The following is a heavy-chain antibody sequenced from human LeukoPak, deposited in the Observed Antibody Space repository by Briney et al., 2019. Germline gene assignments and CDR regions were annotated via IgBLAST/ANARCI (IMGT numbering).Heavy chain of an antibody. V-gene: IGHV3-11*01. J-gene: IGHJ4*02. D-gene: IGHD6-13*01. CDR1: EFTFSDYY. CDR2: ISYSGDTI. Sequence: KAGGSLRLSCTASEFTFSDYYMSWIRQAPGKGLEWVSYISYSGDTIYYADSVKGRFTVSRDNAKNLLYLQMNSLRAEDTAVYYCARLGIITAAGSNDYWGQGTLVTVSS. CDR3: ARLGIITAAGSNDY.